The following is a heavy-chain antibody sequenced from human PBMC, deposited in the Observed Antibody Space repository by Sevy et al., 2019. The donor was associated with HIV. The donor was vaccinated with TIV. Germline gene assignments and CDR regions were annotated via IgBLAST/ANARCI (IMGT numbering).Heavy chain of an antibody. CDR2: ISSSSSTI. V-gene: IGHV3-48*02. Sequence: GESLKISCAASGFTFSSYSMNWVRQAPGKGLEWVSYISSSSSTIYDADSVKGRFTISRDNAKNSLYLQMNSLRDEDTAVYYCARGDTAMGRGKIDYWGQGTLVTVSS. CDR3: ARGDTAMGRGKIDY. J-gene: IGHJ4*02. CDR1: GFTFSSYS. D-gene: IGHD5-18*01.